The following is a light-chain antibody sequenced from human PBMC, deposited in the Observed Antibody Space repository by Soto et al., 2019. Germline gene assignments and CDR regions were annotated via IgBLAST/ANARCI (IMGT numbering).Light chain of an antibody. V-gene: IGKV1-33*01. J-gene: IGKJ5*01. CDR1: QDIDKF. Sequence: DIPMTQSPSSLSASVGDRVTITCQASQDIDKFLNWYQQKPGKAPKLLIDDASNLQTGFPSRFSGSGSGTHFILTIGSLQPEDVAIYYCQQYADLPITFGQGTRLEIK. CDR2: DAS. CDR3: QQYADLPIT.